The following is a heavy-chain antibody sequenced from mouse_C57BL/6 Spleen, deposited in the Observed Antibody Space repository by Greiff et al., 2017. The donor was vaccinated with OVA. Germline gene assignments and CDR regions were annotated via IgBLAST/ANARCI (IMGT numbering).Heavy chain of an antibody. CDR1: GYSITSGYY. V-gene: IGHV3-6*01. CDR3: ARAGGDYAMDY. CDR2: ISYDGSN. D-gene: IGHD2-13*01. Sequence: EVQLQESGPGLVKPSQSLSLTCSVTGYSITSGYYWNWIPQFPGNKLEWMGYISYDGSNNYNPSLKNRISITRDTSKNQFFLKLNSVTTEDTATYYCARAGGDYAMDYWGQGTSVTVSS. J-gene: IGHJ4*01.